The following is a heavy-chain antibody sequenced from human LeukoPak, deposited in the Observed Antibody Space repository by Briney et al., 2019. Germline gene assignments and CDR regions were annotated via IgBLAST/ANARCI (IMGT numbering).Heavy chain of an antibody. J-gene: IGHJ3*02. CDR1: GFTVSSSY. CDR2: IYSGGSA. Sequence: GGSLRLSCAASGFTVSSSYVNWVRQAPGKGLEWVSVIYSGGSAYYADSVKGRFTTSRDNSKNTLGLQMNSLRTEDTAVYYCARGLRSSTTWGAIDIWGQGTMVTVSS. CDR3: ARGLRSSTTWGAIDI. V-gene: IGHV3-66*02. D-gene: IGHD2-2*01.